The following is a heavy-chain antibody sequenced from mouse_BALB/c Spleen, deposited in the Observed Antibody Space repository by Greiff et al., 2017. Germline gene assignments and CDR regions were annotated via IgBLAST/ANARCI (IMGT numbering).Heavy chain of an antibody. V-gene: IGHV6-6*02. Sequence: EVKVEESGGGLVQPGGSMKLSCVASGFTFSNYWMNWVRQSPEKGLEWVVEIRLKSNNYATHYAESVKGRFTISRDDSKSSVYLQMNNLRAEDTGIYYCTRMGRWYFDVWGAGTTVTVSS. J-gene: IGHJ1*01. CDR2: IRLKSNNYAT. CDR1: GFTFSNYW. CDR3: TRMGRWYFDV. D-gene: IGHD4-1*01.